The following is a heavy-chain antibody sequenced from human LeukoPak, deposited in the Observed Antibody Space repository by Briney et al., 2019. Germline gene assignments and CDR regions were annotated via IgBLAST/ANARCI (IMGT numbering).Heavy chain of an antibody. CDR1: GFTFSSYS. Sequence: GGSLRLSCAASGFTFSSYSMKGVGQAPGKGLEWVSSISSSSSYIYYADSVKGRFTISRDNAKNSLYLQMNSLRAEDTAVYYCARESTSDYWGQGTLVTVSS. J-gene: IGHJ4*02. CDR3: ARESTSDY. CDR2: ISSSSSYI. D-gene: IGHD5/OR15-5a*01. V-gene: IGHV3-21*01.